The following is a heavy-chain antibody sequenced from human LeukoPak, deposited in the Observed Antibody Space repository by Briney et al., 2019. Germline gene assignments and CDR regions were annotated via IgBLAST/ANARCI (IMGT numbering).Heavy chain of an antibody. CDR2: IYYSGST. J-gene: IGHJ6*01. V-gene: IGHV4-59*01. D-gene: IGHD4-17*01. CDR3: ARVHGVVGDYGDYVTDYYYYGMDV. Sequence: SETLSLTCTVSGGSISSYYWSWIRQPPGKGLEWIGYIYYSGSTNYNPSLKSRVTISVDTSKNQFSLKLSSVTAANTAVYYCARVHGVVGDYGDYVTDYYYYGMDVWGKGPRSPSPQ. CDR1: GGSISSYY.